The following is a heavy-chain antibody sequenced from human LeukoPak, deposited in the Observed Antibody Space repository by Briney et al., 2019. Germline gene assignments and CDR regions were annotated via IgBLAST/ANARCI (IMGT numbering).Heavy chain of an antibody. CDR1: GGSISSSSYY. CDR3: ARISSGWYVGAFDI. CDR2: IYYSGST. J-gene: IGHJ3*02. Sequence: SETLSLTCTVSGGSISSSSYYWGWIRQPPGKGLEWIGSIYYSGSTYYNPSLKSRVTISVDTSKNQFSLKLSSVTAADTAVYYCARISSGWYVGAFDIWGQGTMVTVSS. D-gene: IGHD6-19*01. V-gene: IGHV4-39*01.